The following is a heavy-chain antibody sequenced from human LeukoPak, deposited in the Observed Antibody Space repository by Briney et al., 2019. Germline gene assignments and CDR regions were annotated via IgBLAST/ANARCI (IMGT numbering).Heavy chain of an antibody. CDR1: GVAISRGGYA. Sequence: TPSETLSLTCAVSGVAISRGGYAWNWIRQPPGKGLEWIAYIYHSGTTYYNPSLESRATISVDTSKNQFSLKLSSVTAADTAVYYCVRGRYSSGWFKDKNWFDPWGQGIPVTVSS. CDR3: VRGRYSSGWFKDKNWFDP. D-gene: IGHD6-19*01. J-gene: IGHJ5*02. CDR2: IYHSGTT. V-gene: IGHV4-30-4*07.